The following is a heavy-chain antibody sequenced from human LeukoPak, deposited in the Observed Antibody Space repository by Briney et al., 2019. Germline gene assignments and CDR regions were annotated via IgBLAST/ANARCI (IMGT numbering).Heavy chain of an antibody. Sequence: SETLSLTCTGSGGSISDYYWGWIRQSPGKGLEWIGYIYYSGSTNYNPSLKSRVTISVDTSKNHFSLKLSSVTAADTAVYDCARYHQGQLWSPYYFDYWGQGTLVTVSS. V-gene: IGHV4-59*01. D-gene: IGHD5-18*01. CDR3: ARYHQGQLWSPYYFDY. CDR1: GGSISDYY. J-gene: IGHJ4*02. CDR2: IYYSGST.